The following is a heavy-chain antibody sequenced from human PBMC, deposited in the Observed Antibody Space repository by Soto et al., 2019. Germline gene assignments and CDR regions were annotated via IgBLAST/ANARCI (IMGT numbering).Heavy chain of an antibody. Sequence: QVQLQESGPGLVKPSQTLSLTCTVSGGSISSGGYYWSWIRQHPGKGLEWIGYIYYSGSTYYNPYLKSRGTISVDPSKNQFPLKLGSVTAADTAGYYCARVPPENSSSWSRARLADPHDYLDVWGKGTTVTVSS. V-gene: IGHV4-31*03. J-gene: IGHJ6*03. D-gene: IGHD6-13*01. CDR2: IYYSGST. CDR1: GGSISSGGYY. CDR3: ARVPPENSSSWSRARLADPHDYLDV.